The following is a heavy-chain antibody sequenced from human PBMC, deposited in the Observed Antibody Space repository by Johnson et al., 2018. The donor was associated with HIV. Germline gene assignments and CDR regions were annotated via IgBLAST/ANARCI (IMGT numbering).Heavy chain of an antibody. J-gene: IGHJ3*02. CDR3: ARGKKQWLDEDAFDI. Sequence: QVQLVESGGAVVQPGTSLRLSCAASGFTFSYYGVHWVRQAPGKGLEWVSLISYDGGNKSYADSVRGRFTISRDNSQNTLFLQMNSLRLEDTAVYYCARGKKQWLDEDAFDIWGQGTMVTVSS. V-gene: IGHV3-30-3*01. CDR2: ISYDGGNK. CDR1: GFTFSYYG. D-gene: IGHD6-19*01.